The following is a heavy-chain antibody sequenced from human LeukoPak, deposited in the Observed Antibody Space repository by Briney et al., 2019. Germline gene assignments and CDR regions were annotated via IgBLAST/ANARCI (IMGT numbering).Heavy chain of an antibody. CDR1: GGSISSSNYY. Sequence: SEALSLTCTVSGGSISSSNYYWGWIRQPPGKGLEWIWSIYYSGSTYYNPSLKSRITISVDTSKNQFSLRLSSVTAADTAVYYCARHGFYYGSGSLEYFQHWGQGTLVTVSS. CDR3: ARHGFYYGSGSLEYFQH. D-gene: IGHD3-10*01. CDR2: IYYSGST. J-gene: IGHJ1*01. V-gene: IGHV4-39*01.